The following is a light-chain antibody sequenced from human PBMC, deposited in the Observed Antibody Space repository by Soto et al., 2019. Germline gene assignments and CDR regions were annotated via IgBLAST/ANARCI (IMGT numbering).Light chain of an antibody. V-gene: IGLV2-14*01. CDR1: SSDVGGYNY. CDR2: DVT. J-gene: IGLJ2*01. CDR3: SSYTTSNTVL. Sequence: QPVLTQPASVSGSPGQSITISCTGTSSDVGGYNYVCWYQQHPGKAPKLIIYDVTNRPSGVSDRFSASKSGNTASLSISGLQAEDEADYYCSSYTTSNTVLFGGGTKVTVL.